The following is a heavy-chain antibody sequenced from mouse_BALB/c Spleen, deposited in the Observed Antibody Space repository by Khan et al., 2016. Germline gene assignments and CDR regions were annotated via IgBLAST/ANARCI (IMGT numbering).Heavy chain of an antibody. CDR3: TTWYYYVSAFAY. D-gene: IGHD1-1*01. J-gene: IGHJ3*01. V-gene: IGHV3-8*02. CDR1: GDSITSGH. Sequence: EVQLQESGPSLAKPSQTLSITCSVTGDSITSGHWNWIRKFPGNKFDFMGYISHSGDTSYNPSLHSRLSITSDTSKNQYYLKLNSVTTEDTATYYCTTWYYYVSAFAYWGQGTLVTVSA. CDR2: ISHSGDT.